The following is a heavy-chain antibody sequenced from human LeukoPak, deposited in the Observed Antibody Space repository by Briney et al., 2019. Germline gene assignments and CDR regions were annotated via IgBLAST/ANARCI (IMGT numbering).Heavy chain of an antibody. V-gene: IGHV1-2*04. CDR2: INPNSGGT. D-gene: IGHD6-13*01. Sequence: ASVKVSCKASGYTFTGYYMHWVRQAPGQGLEWMGWINPNSGGTNYAQKFQGWVTMSRDTSISTAYLQWSSLKASDTAMYYCAIIAASDAFDIWGQGTMVTVSS. CDR3: AIIAASDAFDI. CDR1: GYTFTGYY. J-gene: IGHJ3*02.